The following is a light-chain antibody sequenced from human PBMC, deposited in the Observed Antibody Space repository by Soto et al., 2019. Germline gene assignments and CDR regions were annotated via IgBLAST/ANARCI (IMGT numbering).Light chain of an antibody. CDR2: EVS. V-gene: IGLV2-14*03. CDR3: TSFTRSNTGV. J-gene: IGLJ3*02. Sequence: QSALTQPASVSGSPGQSITISCTGTSSDVGGYNYVSWFQQHPGKAPKLKIYEVSNRPSGVSNRFSGSKSGYTASLTISELQAEDEADYYCTSFTRSNTGVFGGGTKLTVL. CDR1: SSDVGGYNY.